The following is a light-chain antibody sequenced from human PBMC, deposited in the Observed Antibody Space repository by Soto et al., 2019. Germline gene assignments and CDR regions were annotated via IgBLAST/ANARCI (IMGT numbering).Light chain of an antibody. Sequence: QSVLTQPASVSGSPGQSITISCTGSISDIGTYNLVSWFQQHPGKAPKLIIYEGSKRPSGVSNRFSGSKSGNTASLTISGLQTEDEADYYCYSFAGSTTFSYVFGPGTKLTVL. CDR1: ISDIGTYNL. V-gene: IGLV2-23*03. CDR2: EGS. J-gene: IGLJ1*01. CDR3: YSFAGSTTFSYV.